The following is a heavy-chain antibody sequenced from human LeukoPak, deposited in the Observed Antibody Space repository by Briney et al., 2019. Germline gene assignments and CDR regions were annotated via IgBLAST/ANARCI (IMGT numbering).Heavy chain of an antibody. CDR2: ISGGGAST. J-gene: IGHJ3*02. V-gene: IGHV3-23*01. CDR3: ARAIQNYYGSGSYYRDAFDI. Sequence: GGSLRLSCVASGFTFSSYAMSWVRQAPGKGLEWVSAISGGGASTYYADSVKGRFTISRDNAKNSLYLQMNSLRAEDTAVYYCARAIQNYYGSGSYYRDAFDIWGQGTMVTVSS. CDR1: GFTFSSYA. D-gene: IGHD3-10*01.